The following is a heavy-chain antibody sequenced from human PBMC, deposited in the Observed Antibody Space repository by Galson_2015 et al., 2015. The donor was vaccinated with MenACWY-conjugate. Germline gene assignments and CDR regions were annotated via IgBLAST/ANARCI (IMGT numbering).Heavy chain of an antibody. Sequence: SLRLSCAASGFTFSDHYMDWVRQAPGQGLEWLGCTRNNANSYTTEYAVSVKGRFTISRDDSKNSLYLQMNSLKTEDTAVYYCATSRGIVGATVLADAFDIWGQGSMVTVSS. CDR2: TRNNANSYTT. J-gene: IGHJ3*02. V-gene: IGHV3-72*01. CDR1: GFTFSDHY. D-gene: IGHD1-26*01. CDR3: ATSRGIVGATVLADAFDI.